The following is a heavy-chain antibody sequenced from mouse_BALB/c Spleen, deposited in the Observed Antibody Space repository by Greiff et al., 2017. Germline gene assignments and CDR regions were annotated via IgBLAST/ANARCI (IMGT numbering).Heavy chain of an antibody. CDR1: GYSFTGYY. CDR2: ISCYNGVT. CDR3: ARSERSYAMDY. Sequence: LVKTGASVKISCKASGYSFTGYYMHWVTQSHGKSLEWIGYISCYNGVTSYNKQFKGKAAFTVVTSSSTTYMQFNSLTSEDSAVYYCARSERSYAMDYWGQGTSVTVSS. J-gene: IGHJ4*01. V-gene: IGHV1S34*01.